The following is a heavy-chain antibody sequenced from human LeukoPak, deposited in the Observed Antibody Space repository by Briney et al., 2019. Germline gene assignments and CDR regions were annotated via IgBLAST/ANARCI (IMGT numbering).Heavy chain of an antibody. Sequence: PGGSLRLSCAASGLTFSDYYMSWIRQAPGKGLEWVSYISSSGSTIYYADSVKGRFTISRDNAKNSLYLQMNSLRAEDTAVYYCARVKDIVVVVAATLGYWFDPWGQGTLVTVSS. J-gene: IGHJ5*02. V-gene: IGHV3-11*01. D-gene: IGHD2-15*01. CDR1: GLTFSDYY. CDR3: ARVKDIVVVVAATLGYWFDP. CDR2: ISSSGSTI.